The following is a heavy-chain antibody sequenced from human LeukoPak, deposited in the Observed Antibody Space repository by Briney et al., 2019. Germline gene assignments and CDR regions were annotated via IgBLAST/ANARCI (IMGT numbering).Heavy chain of an antibody. CDR1: RLTFSSYA. V-gene: IGHV3-30-3*01. CDR2: ISYDGSNK. Sequence: GGSLRLSCAASRLTFSSYAMHWVRQAPGKGLEWVAVISYDGSNKYYADSVKGRFTISRDNSKNTLYLQMNSLRAEDTAVYYCAKDHGVWLIGYFDYWGQGTLVTVSS. J-gene: IGHJ4*02. D-gene: IGHD3-16*01. CDR3: AKDHGVWLIGYFDY.